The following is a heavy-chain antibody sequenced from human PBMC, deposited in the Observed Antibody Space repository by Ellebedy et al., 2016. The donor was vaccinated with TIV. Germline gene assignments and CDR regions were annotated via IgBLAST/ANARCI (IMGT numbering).Heavy chain of an antibody. J-gene: IGHJ3*02. D-gene: IGHD5-24*01. CDR2: ISYSGST. CDR3: VRGVTGYNMDAFDI. Sequence: SETLSLTXTVSGGSISGSNFYWGWIRQPPGKGLEWIGSISYSGSTYYSPSLKSRVSTSVTPSKGQFSLKLSSVTATDTAVYYCVRGVTGYNMDAFDIWGQGTMVTVSS. V-gene: IGHV4-39*01. CDR1: GGSISGSNFY.